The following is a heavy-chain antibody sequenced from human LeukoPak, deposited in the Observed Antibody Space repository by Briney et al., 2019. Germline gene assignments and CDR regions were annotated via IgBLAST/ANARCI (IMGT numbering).Heavy chain of an antibody. CDR3: ARAPSTVTTWDYYYYMDV. D-gene: IGHD4-17*01. J-gene: IGHJ6*03. CDR2: ISSSSSTI. Sequence: GGSLRPSCAASGFTFSSYSMNWVRQAPGKGLEWVSYISSSSSTIYYADSVKGRFTISRDNAKNSLYLQMNSLRAEDTAVYYCARAPSTVTTWDYYYYMDVWGKGTTVTVSS. CDR1: GFTFSSYS. V-gene: IGHV3-48*01.